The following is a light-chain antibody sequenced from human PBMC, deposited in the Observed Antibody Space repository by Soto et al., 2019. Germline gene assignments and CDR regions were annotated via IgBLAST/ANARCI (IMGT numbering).Light chain of an antibody. CDR2: GAS. J-gene: IGKJ1*01. V-gene: IGKV3-15*01. CDR1: QSVSSN. Sequence: EIVMTQSPDTLSVSPGERATLSCGASQSVSSNLAWYQQKPGQAPRLLIYGASTRATGIPARFSGSGSGTEFTLTISSLQSEDFAVNYCQQYNNWPPWTFGQGTKVEIK. CDR3: QQYNNWPPWT.